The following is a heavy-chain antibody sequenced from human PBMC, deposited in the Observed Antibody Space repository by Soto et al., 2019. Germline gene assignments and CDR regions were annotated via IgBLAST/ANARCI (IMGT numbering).Heavy chain of an antibody. Sequence: ASVKVSCKASGYTFTSYGISWVRQAPGQGLEWMGLISAYNGNTNYAQKLQGRVTMTTDTSTSTAYMELRSLRSDDTAVYYCASDESLVPDADSYSSGMDVWGQGTKVTVSS. J-gene: IGHJ6*02. CDR2: ISAYNGNT. V-gene: IGHV1-18*01. CDR3: ASDESLVPDADSYSSGMDV. CDR1: GYTFTSYG. D-gene: IGHD2-2*01.